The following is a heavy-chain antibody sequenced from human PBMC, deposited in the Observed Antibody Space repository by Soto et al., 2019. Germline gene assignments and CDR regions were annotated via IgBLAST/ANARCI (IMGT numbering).Heavy chain of an antibody. CDR3: ARDRGSRIVYYYYGMDV. Sequence: EVQLLESGGGSVQPGGSLRLSCAASGFTFSSYAVTWVRQAPGKGLEWVSALSGSGGSTYYADSVKGRFTISRDNSKNTLYLQMNSLRAEDTAVYYCARDRGSRIVYYYYGMDVWGQGTTVTVSS. J-gene: IGHJ6*02. V-gene: IGHV3-23*01. CDR1: GFTFSSYA. CDR2: LSGSGGST. D-gene: IGHD2-15*01.